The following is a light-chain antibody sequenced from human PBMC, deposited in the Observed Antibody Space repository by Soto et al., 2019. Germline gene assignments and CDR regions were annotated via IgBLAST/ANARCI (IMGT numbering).Light chain of an antibody. CDR1: NIGSKS. CDR3: ASWDDSQSGFGL. Sequence: SYELTQPPSVSVAPGQTARITCGGNNIGSKSVHWYQQKPGQAPVLVVYDDSDRPSGIPERFSGSNSGNTATLTISRVEAGDEADYYCASWDDSQSGFGLFGGGTKLTVL. CDR2: DDS. J-gene: IGLJ3*02. V-gene: IGLV3-21*02.